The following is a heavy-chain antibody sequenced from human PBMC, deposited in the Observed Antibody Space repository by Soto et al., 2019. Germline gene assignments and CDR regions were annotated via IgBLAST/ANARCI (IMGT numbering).Heavy chain of an antibody. V-gene: IGHV1-69*13. J-gene: IGHJ6*02. CDR3: ARTDSSGYYLSSYYGMDV. Sequence: ASVKVSCKASGGTFSSYAISWVRQAPGQGLEWMGGIIPIFGTANYAQKFQGRVTITADESTSTAYMELSSLRSEDTAVYYCARTDSSGYYLSSYYGMDVWGQGTTVTVSS. D-gene: IGHD3-22*01. CDR1: GGTFSSYA. CDR2: IIPIFGTA.